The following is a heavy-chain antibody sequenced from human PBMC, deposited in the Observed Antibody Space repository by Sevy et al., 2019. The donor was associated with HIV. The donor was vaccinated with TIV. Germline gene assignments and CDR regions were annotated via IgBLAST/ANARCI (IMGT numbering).Heavy chain of an antibody. D-gene: IGHD5-18*01. V-gene: IGHV3-21*01. CDR3: ARRNVDTAMNYYYYGMDV. CDR1: GFTFSSYS. Sequence: GGSLRLSCAASGFTFSSYSMNWVRQAPGKGLEWVSSISSSSYIYYADSVKGRFTISRDNAKNSLYLQMNSLRAEDTAVYYCARRNVDTAMNYYYYGMDVWGQGTTVTVSS. J-gene: IGHJ6*02. CDR2: ISSSSYI.